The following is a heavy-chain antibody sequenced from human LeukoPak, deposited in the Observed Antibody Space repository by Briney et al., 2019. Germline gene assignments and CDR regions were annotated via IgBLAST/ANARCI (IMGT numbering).Heavy chain of an antibody. CDR1: GYTFTIYD. CDR3: VRAAQEDRDPLTGIRTGNWFNP. Sequence: GASVKVSCKASGYTFTIYDINWVRQATGQGPEWMGLMSPNSGKTGYAQKFQGRLNLTKDTSISTAYMELSSLTSEDTAIYYCVRAAQEDRDPLTGIRTGNWFNPWGQGTLVTVSS. J-gene: IGHJ5*02. D-gene: IGHD3-9*01. V-gene: IGHV1-8*01. CDR2: MSPNSGKT.